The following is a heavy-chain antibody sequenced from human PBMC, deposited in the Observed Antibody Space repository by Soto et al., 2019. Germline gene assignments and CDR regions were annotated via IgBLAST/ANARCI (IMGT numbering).Heavy chain of an antibody. Sequence: GASVKVSCKASGYTFTSYYMHWVRQAPGQGLEWMGIINPSGGSTSYAQKFQGRVAMTRDTSTSTVYMELSSLRSEDTAVYYCARNYYDSSGYYPAIDYWGQGTLVTVSS. D-gene: IGHD3-22*01. CDR1: GYTFTSYY. CDR3: ARNYYDSSGYYPAIDY. J-gene: IGHJ4*02. CDR2: INPSGGST. V-gene: IGHV1-46*01.